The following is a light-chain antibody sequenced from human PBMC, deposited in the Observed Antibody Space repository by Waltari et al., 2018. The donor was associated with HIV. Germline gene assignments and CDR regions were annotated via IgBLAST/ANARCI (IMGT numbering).Light chain of an antibody. V-gene: IGKV1-13*02. J-gene: IGKJ2*01. CDR2: DAS. CDR3: QQFRSYPRT. CDR1: QGFRNA. Sequence: AIQLTQSPSSLSASVGDRVTITCRASQGFRNAVAWYQQKPGRPPKLLIYDASTLEGGVPSRFSGSMSGTDFNLTISNLQPEDSATYYCQQFRSYPRTFGQGATLEIK.